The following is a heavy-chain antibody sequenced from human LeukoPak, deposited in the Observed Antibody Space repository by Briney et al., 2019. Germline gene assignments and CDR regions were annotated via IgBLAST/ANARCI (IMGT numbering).Heavy chain of an antibody. CDR3: ARRGEFASCSGAGCDHFDY. J-gene: IGHJ4*02. CDR1: GFSLSTNGVG. Sequence: SGPTLVKPTQTLTLTCTFSGFSLSTNGVGVGWIRQPPGRALEWLALIHWNDYKLYSLSLKNRLTITKDTSKNQVVLTLTTMDPVDTATYYCARRGEFASCSGAGCDHFDYWGQGTLVTVSS. D-gene: IGHD2-15*01. CDR2: IHWNDYK. V-gene: IGHV2-5*01.